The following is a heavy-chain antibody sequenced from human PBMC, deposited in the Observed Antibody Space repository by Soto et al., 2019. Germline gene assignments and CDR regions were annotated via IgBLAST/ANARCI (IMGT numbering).Heavy chain of an antibody. J-gene: IGHJ5*02. CDR3: TRDEGGSYDHWFNP. CDR2: ISSGSAYI. V-gene: IGHV3-21*01. D-gene: IGHD1-26*01. CDR1: TFTSYS. Sequence: EVQLVESGGGLVKPGGSLRLSCTFTFTSYSLNWVRQAPGKGLEWVSSISSGSAYIKYADSVKGRFTISRDNANNLLYLQMRSLRVDDTAVYYCTRDEGGSYDHWFNPCGQGTLVTVSS.